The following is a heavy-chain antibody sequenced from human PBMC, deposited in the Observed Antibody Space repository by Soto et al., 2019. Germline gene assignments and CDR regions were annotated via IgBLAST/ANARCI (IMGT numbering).Heavy chain of an antibody. CDR2: INHSGST. J-gene: IGHJ6*02. Sequence: PSETLSLTCAVYGGSFSGYYWSWIRQPPGKGLEWIGEINHSGSTNYNPSLKSRVTISVDTSKNQFSLKLSSVTAADTAVYYCARGLRRGSRWYTPYYYYGMDVWGQGTTVTVSS. CDR3: ARGLRRGSRWYTPYYYYGMDV. CDR1: GGSFSGYY. D-gene: IGHD6-13*01. V-gene: IGHV4-34*01.